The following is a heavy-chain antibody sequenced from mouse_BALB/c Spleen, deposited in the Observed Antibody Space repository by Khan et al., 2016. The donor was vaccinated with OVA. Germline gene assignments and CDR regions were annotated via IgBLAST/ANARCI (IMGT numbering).Heavy chain of an antibody. CDR3: ARSVTITTVVATDFDY. Sequence: EVQLQESGPGLVKPSQSLSLTCTVTGYSITSDYAWNWIRQFPGNKLEWVGYISYSGRTSYNPSLKSRISITRDTSKNQFFLQLSSVTTEETATYYCARSVTITTVVATDFDYWGQGTTLTVSS. V-gene: IGHV3-2*02. J-gene: IGHJ2*01. D-gene: IGHD1-1*01. CDR1: GYSITSDYA. CDR2: ISYSGRT.